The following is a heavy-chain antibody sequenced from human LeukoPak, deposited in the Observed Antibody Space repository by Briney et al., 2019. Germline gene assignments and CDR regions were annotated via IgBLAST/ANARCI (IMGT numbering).Heavy chain of an antibody. D-gene: IGHD3-10*01. Sequence: GGSLRLSCAASGFIFSDYGMHWVRQAPGKGLEWVTMVRSDGSDKYYADSVKGRFTISRDNSKNTLYLQMNSLRPEDTAVYYCAKHYYGSGSQKYYFDYWGQGTLVTVSS. CDR3: AKHYYGSGSQKYYFDY. V-gene: IGHV3-30*02. CDR1: GFIFSDYG. CDR2: VRSDGSDK. J-gene: IGHJ4*02.